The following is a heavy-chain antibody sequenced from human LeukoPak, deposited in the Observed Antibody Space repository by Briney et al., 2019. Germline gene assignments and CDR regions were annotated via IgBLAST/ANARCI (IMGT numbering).Heavy chain of an antibody. V-gene: IGHV4-30-2*01. D-gene: IGHD3-22*01. CDR2: IYHSGST. CDR3: ARKPYYYDSGWFDP. Sequence: SETLSLTCAVSGGSISSGGYSWSWIRQPPGKGLEWIGYIYHSGSTYYNPSLKSRVTISVDRSKNQFSLKLSSVTAADTAVYYCARKPYYYDSGWFDPWGQGTLVTVSS. CDR1: GGSISSGGYS. J-gene: IGHJ5*02.